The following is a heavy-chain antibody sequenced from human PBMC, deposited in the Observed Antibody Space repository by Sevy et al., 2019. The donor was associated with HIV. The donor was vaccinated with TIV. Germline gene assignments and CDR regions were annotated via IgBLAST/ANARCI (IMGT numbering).Heavy chain of an antibody. D-gene: IGHD5-12*01. CDR2: ISDSSATI. Sequence: GGSLRLSCVASGFTYSMNWVRQAPGKGLEWVSYISDSSATIHYADSVKGRFTISRDNAKNSLYQQMNTLRAEDTAVSFCASQRGGYERLYYFDSWGQGTLVTVSS. CDR1: GFTYS. J-gene: IGHJ4*02. CDR3: ASQRGGYERLYYFDS. V-gene: IGHV3-48*01.